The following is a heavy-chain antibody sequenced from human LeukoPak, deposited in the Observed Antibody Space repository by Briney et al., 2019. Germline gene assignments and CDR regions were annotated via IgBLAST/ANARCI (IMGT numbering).Heavy chain of an antibody. CDR1: GFTFSSYS. CDR2: ISSSSSTI. Sequence: SGGSLRLSCAASGFTFSSYSMNWVRQAPGKGLEWVSYISSSSSTIYYADSVKGRFPISRDNAKNSLYLQMNSLRAEDTAVYYCARDCSGGSCGPYAFDIWGQGTMVTVSS. J-gene: IGHJ3*02. V-gene: IGHV3-48*01. D-gene: IGHD2-15*01. CDR3: ARDCSGGSCGPYAFDI.